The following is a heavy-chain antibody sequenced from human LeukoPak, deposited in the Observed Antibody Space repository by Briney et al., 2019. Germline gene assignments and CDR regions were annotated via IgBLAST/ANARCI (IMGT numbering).Heavy chain of an antibody. CDR3: ARDRFRVVPAAIPDY. CDR2: INPNSGGT. J-gene: IGHJ4*02. Sequence: ASVKVSCKASGYTFTGYYMHWVRQAPGQGLEWMGWINPNSGGTNYAQKFQGRVTMTRDTSISTAYMELSRLRSDDTAVYYCARDRFRVVPAAIPDYWAREPWSPSPQ. D-gene: IGHD2-2*02. V-gene: IGHV1-2*02. CDR1: GYTFTGYY.